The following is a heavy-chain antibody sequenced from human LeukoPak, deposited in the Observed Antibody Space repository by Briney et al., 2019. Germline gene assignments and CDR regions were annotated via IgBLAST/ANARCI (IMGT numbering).Heavy chain of an antibody. D-gene: IGHD1-26*01. CDR1: GFTFSSYA. Sequence: GGSLRLSCSASGFTFSSYAMHWVRQAPGKGLEYVSAISSNGGSTYYADSVKGRFTISRDNSKNTLYLQMSSLRAEDTAVYYCVKEPRHRGGLGGVGYFDYWGQGTLVTVSS. CDR3: VKEPRHRGGLGGVGYFDY. V-gene: IGHV3-64D*09. CDR2: ISSNGGST. J-gene: IGHJ4*02.